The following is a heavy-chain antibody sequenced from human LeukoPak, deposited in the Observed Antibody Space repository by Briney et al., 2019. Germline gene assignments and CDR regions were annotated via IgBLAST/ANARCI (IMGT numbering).Heavy chain of an antibody. Sequence: SETLSLTCTVSGGSISSYYWSWIRQPPGKGLEWIGYIYYSGSTNYNPSLKSRVTISVDTSKNQFSLKLSSVTAADTAVYYCARAVTVTTLQYYFDYWGQGTLVTVSS. V-gene: IGHV4-59*01. D-gene: IGHD4-17*01. CDR2: IYYSGST. CDR3: ARAVTVTTLQYYFDY. CDR1: GGSISSYY. J-gene: IGHJ4*02.